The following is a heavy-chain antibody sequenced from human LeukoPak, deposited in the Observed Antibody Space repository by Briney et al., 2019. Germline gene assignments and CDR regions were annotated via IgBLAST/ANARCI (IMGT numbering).Heavy chain of an antibody. V-gene: IGHV4-61*02. J-gene: IGHJ6*03. Sequence: SETLSLTCTVSGGSISSGSYYWSWIRQPAGKGLEWIGRIYTSRSTNYNPSLKRRVTISVDTSTNQYSLKLSSVNAADTSLYYCARDQYYYGSGSYFKFYYYYMDVWDKGTTVTVSS. CDR3: ARDQYYYGSGSYFKFYYYYMDV. D-gene: IGHD3-10*01. CDR2: IYTSRST. CDR1: GGSISSGSYY.